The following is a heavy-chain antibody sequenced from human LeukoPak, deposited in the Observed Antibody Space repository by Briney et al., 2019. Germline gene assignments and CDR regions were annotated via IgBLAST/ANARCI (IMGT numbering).Heavy chain of an antibody. J-gene: IGHJ5*02. CDR2: IYYSGST. CDR1: GVSLSIYY. CDR3: ARVYLIYGSGGYYAGGWFDP. V-gene: IGHV4-59*01. Sequence: SETLSLTCTVSGVSLSIYYWIWIRQPPGKGLEWIGYIYYSGSTNYNPSLKSRVTISVDTSKNQISLKLSSVTAADAAVYYCARVYLIYGSGGYYAGGWFDPWGQGTLVTVSS. D-gene: IGHD3-10*01.